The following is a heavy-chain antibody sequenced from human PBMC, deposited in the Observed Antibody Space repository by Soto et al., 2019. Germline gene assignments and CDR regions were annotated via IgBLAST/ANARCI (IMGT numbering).Heavy chain of an antibody. CDR3: AKEWANSGYDYSYGMDV. D-gene: IGHD5-12*01. Sequence: GGSLRLSCAASGFTFSSYAMSWVRQAPGKGLEWVSAISGSGGSTYYADSVKGRFTISRDNSKNTLYLQMNSLRAEDTAVYYCAKEWANSGYDYSYGMDVWGQGTTVTVSS. CDR1: GFTFSSYA. V-gene: IGHV3-23*01. J-gene: IGHJ6*02. CDR2: ISGSGGST.